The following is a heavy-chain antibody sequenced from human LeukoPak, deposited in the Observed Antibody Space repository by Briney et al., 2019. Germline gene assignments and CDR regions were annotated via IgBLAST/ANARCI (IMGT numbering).Heavy chain of an antibody. J-gene: IGHJ4*02. Sequence: PGGSLRLSCAASGFTFSSYSMNWVRQAPGKGLEWVSSISSSSSYIYYADSVKGRFTISRDNAKNSLYLQMNSLRAEDTAVYYCARGDRLYDFQDYWGQGTLVTVSS. CDR1: GFTFSSYS. CDR3: ARGDRLYDFQDY. V-gene: IGHV3-21*01. D-gene: IGHD5/OR15-5a*01. CDR2: ISSSSSYI.